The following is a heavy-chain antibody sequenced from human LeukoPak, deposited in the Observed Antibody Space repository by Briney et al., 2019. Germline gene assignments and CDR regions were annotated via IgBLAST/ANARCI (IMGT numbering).Heavy chain of an antibody. CDR1: GFTFSDYY. CDR2: ISSNSSYT. J-gene: IGHJ5*02. CDR3: ARDMAVAGTGWFDP. V-gene: IGHV3-11*06. Sequence: SGGSLRLSCAASGFTFSDYYMSWIRQAPGKGLEWVSYISSNSSYTNYADSVKGRFTISRDNAKNSLYLQMNSLRAEDTAVYYCARDMAVAGTGWFDPWGQGTLATVSS. D-gene: IGHD6-19*01.